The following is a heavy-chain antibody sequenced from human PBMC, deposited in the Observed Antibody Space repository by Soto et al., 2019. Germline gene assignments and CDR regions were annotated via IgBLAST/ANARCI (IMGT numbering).Heavy chain of an antibody. Sequence: GASVKVSCKVSGYTLTELSMHWVRQAPGKGLEWMGGFDPEDGETIYAQKFQGRVTMTEDTSTDTAYMELSSLRSEDTAVYYCATYDFWSGYYKVDSGYFDCWGQGRLVTVSS. CDR3: ATYDFWSGYYKVDSGYFDC. CDR1: GYTLTELS. J-gene: IGHJ4*02. V-gene: IGHV1-24*01. D-gene: IGHD3-3*01. CDR2: FDPEDGET.